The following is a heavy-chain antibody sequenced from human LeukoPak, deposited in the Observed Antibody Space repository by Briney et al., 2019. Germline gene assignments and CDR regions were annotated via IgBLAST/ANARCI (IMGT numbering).Heavy chain of an antibody. CDR1: GFTVSSNY. Sequence: GGSLRLSCAASGFTVSSNYMSWVRQAPGKGLEWVSSISSSSSYIYYADSVKGRFTISRDNAKNSLYLQMNSLRAEDTAVYYCASTHYYDSSGYYAALDAFDIWGQGTMVTVSS. J-gene: IGHJ3*02. V-gene: IGHV3-21*01. CDR3: ASTHYYDSSGYYAALDAFDI. D-gene: IGHD3-22*01. CDR2: ISSSSSYI.